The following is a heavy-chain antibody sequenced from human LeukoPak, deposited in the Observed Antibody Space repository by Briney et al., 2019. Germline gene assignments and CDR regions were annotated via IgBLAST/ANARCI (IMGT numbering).Heavy chain of an antibody. CDR1: GYSFTSYW. CDR3: ARQLVGATLRSAFDI. D-gene: IGHD1-26*01. Sequence: GESLKISCKGSGYSFTSYWIGWVRQMPGKGLEWMGIIYPGDSDTRYSPSFQGQVTISAEKSISTAYLQWRSLKASDTAMYYCARQLVGATLRSAFDIWGQGTMVTVSS. J-gene: IGHJ3*02. V-gene: IGHV5-51*01. CDR2: IYPGDSDT.